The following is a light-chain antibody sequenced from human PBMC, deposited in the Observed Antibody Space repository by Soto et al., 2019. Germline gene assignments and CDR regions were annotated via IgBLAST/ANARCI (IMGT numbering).Light chain of an antibody. J-gene: IGLJ2*01. Sequence: QSVLTQPPSVSGAPGQRVTISCTGSSSNIGAGYDVHWYQQLPGTAPKLLIYGNSNRPSGVPDRFSGSKSGTSGSLAITGLQAEDEADYYCQSYDSSLSGSVFSGGTKLTVL. CDR1: SSNIGAGYD. V-gene: IGLV1-40*01. CDR3: QSYDSSLSGSV. CDR2: GNS.